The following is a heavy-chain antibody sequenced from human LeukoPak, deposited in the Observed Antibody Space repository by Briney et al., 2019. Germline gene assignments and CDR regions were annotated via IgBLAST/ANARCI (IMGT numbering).Heavy chain of an antibody. J-gene: IGHJ4*02. CDR2: IRNKAYGGTT. CDR3: TSCSSISCYTFDFDY. CDR1: GFTFGDYA. D-gene: IGHD2-2*02. V-gene: IGHV3-49*04. Sequence: GGSLRLSCTASGFTFGDYAMSWVRQAPGKGLEWVGFIRNKAYGGTTEYAASVKGRSTISRDDSKSIAYLQMNSLKTEDTAVYYCTSCSSISCYTFDFDYWGQGTLVTVSS.